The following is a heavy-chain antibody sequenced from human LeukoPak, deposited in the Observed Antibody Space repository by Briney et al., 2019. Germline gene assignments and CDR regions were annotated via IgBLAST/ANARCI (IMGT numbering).Heavy chain of an antibody. CDR1: GFTFGDYA. Sequence: GGSLRLSCTASGFTFGDYAMSWVRQAPGKGLEWVSAISGSGGSTYYADSVKGRFTISRDNSKNTLYLQINSLRAEDTAVYYCAKAVTTIVPHYWGQGTLVTVSS. V-gene: IGHV3-23*01. D-gene: IGHD4-17*01. CDR2: ISGSGGST. J-gene: IGHJ4*02. CDR3: AKAVTTIVPHY.